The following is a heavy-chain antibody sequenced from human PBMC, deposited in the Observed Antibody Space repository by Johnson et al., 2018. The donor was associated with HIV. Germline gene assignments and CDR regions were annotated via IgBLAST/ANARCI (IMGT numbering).Heavy chain of an antibody. J-gene: IGHJ3*02. CDR1: GFTFSDYY. V-gene: IGHV3-66*01. CDR3: ARDPDYYDSSGYYYPGAFDI. Sequence: EVQLVESGGGLVQPGGSLRLSCAASGFTFSDYYMSWVRQAPGKGLEWVSVIYSGGSTYYADSVKGRFTTSSDNSKNTLYLQMNSLRAEDTAVYYCARDPDYYDSSGYYYPGAFDIWGQGTMVTVSS. D-gene: IGHD3-22*01. CDR2: IYSGGST.